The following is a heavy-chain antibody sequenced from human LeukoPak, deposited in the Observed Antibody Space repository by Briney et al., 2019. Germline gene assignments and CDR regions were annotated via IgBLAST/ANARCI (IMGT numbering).Heavy chain of an antibody. V-gene: IGHV4-34*01. Sequence: SETLSLTCALYGGSFSGYYWSWIRQPPGKGLEWIGEINHSGSTNYNPSLKSRVTISVDTSKNQFSLKLSSVTAADTAVYYCARPAEPTYYYDSSGYPYWGQGTLVTVSS. CDR3: ARPAEPTYYYDSSGYPY. J-gene: IGHJ4*02. D-gene: IGHD3-22*01. CDR2: INHSGST. CDR1: GGSFSGYY.